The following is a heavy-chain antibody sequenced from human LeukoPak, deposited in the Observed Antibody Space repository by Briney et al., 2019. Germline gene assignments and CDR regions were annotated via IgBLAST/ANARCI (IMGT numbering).Heavy chain of an antibody. D-gene: IGHD6-13*01. J-gene: IGHJ4*02. CDR3: ARLSPTLFLRSSRRKYYFDY. Sequence: ASVKVSCKASGYTFTSYGISWVRQAPGQGLEWMGWISAYNGNTNYAQKLQCRVTMTTDTSTSTAYMELRSLRSDDTAVYYCARLSPTLFLRSSRRKYYFDYWGQGTLVTVSS. CDR2: ISAYNGNT. CDR1: GYTFTSYG. V-gene: IGHV1-18*01.